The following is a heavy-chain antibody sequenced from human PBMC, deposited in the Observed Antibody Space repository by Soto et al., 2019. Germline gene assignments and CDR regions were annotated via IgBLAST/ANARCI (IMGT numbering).Heavy chain of an antibody. CDR1: GGSISSSNW. J-gene: IGHJ6*02. D-gene: IGHD2-2*02. CDR3: ARRGGYCSTNSCSTSYYGMDV. V-gene: IGHV4-4*02. Sequence: PSETLSLTCAVSGGSISSSNWWSWVRQPPGKGLEWIGEIYHSGSTNYNPSLKSRVTISVDKSKNQFSLKLSSVTAADTAVYYCARRGGYCSTNSCSTSYYGMDVWGQGTTVTVSS. CDR2: IYHSGST.